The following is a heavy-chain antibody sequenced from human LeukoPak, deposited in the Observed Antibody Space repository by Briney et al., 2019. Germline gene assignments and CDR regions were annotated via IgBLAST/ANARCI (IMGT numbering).Heavy chain of an antibody. D-gene: IGHD3-22*01. CDR2: INWNRAYI. Sequence: GRSLRLSCEASGFTFNDYAMHWVRQVPGKGLEWVSGINWNRAYIGYADSVKGRFTISRDNAKNSLYLQMNSLRVEDTAVYYCARELITMIVDDRYFDLWGRGTLVTVSS. CDR3: ARELITMIVDDRYFDL. J-gene: IGHJ2*01. CDR1: GFTFNDYA. V-gene: IGHV3-9*01.